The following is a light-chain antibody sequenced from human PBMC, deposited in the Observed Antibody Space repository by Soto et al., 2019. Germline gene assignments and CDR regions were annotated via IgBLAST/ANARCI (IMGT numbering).Light chain of an antibody. J-gene: IGLJ2*01. Sequence: QSALTQPASVSGSPGQSITISCNGTSSDVGGYNYVSWYQQHPGKAPKLMIYEVSNRPSGVSNRFSGSKSGNTASLTISGLQAEDEADYYRSSYTSSSTLEVFGGGTQLTVL. CDR1: SSDVGGYNY. CDR3: SSYTSSSTLEV. V-gene: IGLV2-14*01. CDR2: EVS.